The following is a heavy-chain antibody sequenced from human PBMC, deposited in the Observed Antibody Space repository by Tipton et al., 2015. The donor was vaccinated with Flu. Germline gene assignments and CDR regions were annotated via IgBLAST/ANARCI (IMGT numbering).Heavy chain of an antibody. V-gene: IGHV4-38-2*01. Sequence: GLVKPSETLSLTCSVSGDSIGSRYYWGWIRQPPGKGLEWIGNIHRSGNTYHNPSLKSRVTISVDTSKNQFSLRLASVTAADTAFYYCAASHLGGALDFWGQGTMVTVSS. CDR2: IHRSGNT. J-gene: IGHJ3*01. CDR3: AASHLGGALDF. D-gene: IGHD3-10*01. CDR1: GDSIGSRYY.